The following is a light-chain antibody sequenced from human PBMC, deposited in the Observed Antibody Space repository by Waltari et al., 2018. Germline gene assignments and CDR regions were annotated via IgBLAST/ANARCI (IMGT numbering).Light chain of an antibody. CDR1: QSVSSN. Sequence: EIVMTQSPATLSVSPGGRATLSCRASQSVSSNLAWYQQKPGQAPRLLIYGASTRATGIPARFSGSGSGKEFTLTISSLQSEDFAVYYCQQSSNWPRTFGQGTKVEIK. CDR2: GAS. V-gene: IGKV3-15*01. J-gene: IGKJ1*01. CDR3: QQSSNWPRT.